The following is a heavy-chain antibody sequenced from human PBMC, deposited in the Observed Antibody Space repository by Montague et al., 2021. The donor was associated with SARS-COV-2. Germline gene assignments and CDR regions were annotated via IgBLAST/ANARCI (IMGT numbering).Heavy chain of an antibody. CDR2: IHTSGST. J-gene: IGHJ6*02. V-gene: IGHV4-4*07. CDR3: ASGKYYDFWSGYYGYDYVYGMDV. CDR1: GGSISSYY. Sequence: SETLSLTCTVSGGSISSYYWSWIRQPAGKGLEWIGRIHTSGSTDYNPSLTSRVTMSVATSKNQFYLKLSSVTAADTAVYYYASGKYYDFWSGYYGYDYVYGMDVWGQGTTVTVSS. D-gene: IGHD3-3*01.